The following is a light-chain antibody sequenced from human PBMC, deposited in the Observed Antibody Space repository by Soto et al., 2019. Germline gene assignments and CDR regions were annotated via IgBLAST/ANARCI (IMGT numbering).Light chain of an antibody. CDR2: GAS. J-gene: IGKJ1*01. CDR3: QQYNNWPRT. V-gene: IGKV3-15*01. CDR1: QSVSSN. Sequence: IGMTHSPATLSVSPWERATHSCRASQSVSSNLAWYQQKPGQAPRLLIYGASTRATGIPARFSGSGSGTEFTLTISSLQSEDFAVYYCQQYNNWPRTFGQGTKVDIK.